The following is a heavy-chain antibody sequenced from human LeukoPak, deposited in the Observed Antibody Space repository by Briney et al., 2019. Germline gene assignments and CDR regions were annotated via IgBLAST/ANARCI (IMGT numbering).Heavy chain of an antibody. V-gene: IGHV4-59*08. J-gene: IGHJ4*02. CDR2: IYYSGST. D-gene: IGHD6-19*01. Sequence: PSETLSLTCTVSGGSISSYFWSWLRQPPRKGLQWIGYIYYSGSTNYNPSLTSRVTISVDTSKNQFSLKLSSVTAADTAVYYCARHKSSGWYVYVLDYWGQGTLVTVSS. CDR3: ARHKSSGWYVYVLDY. CDR1: GGSISSYF.